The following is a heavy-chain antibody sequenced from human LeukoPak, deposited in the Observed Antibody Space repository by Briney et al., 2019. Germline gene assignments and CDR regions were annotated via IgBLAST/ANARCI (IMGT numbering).Heavy chain of an antibody. V-gene: IGHV3-23*01. J-gene: IGHJ4*02. D-gene: IGHD3-10*01. Sequence: GGSLRLSCAASGFTFSSFSMSWVRQAPGRGLEWVSLISNSGGTYYADSVKGRFTISRDNSKNTVYLQMNSLRADDTAVYYCARRDYGSGRTDYWGQGTLVTVSS. CDR3: ARRDYGSGRTDY. CDR1: GFTFSSFS. CDR2: ISNSGGT.